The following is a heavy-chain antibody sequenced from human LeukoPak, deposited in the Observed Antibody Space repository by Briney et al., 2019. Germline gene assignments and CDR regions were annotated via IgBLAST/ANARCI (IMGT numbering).Heavy chain of an antibody. V-gene: IGHV1-2*02. CDR3: ARARYSSGWASDY. D-gene: IGHD6-19*01. CDR2: INPNSGGT. CDR1: GYTFTGYY. J-gene: IGHJ4*02. Sequence: ASVKLPCMASGYTFTGYYMHWVRRAPGQGLEWMGWINPNSGGTNYAQKFQCRVTMTRDTSISTAFTELSRLGTDDTAVYYCARARYSSGWASDYWGQGTLVTVSS.